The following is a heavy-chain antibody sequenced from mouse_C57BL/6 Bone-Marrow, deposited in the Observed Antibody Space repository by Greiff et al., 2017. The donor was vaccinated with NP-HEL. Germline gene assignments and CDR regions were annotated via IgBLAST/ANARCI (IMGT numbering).Heavy chain of an antibody. V-gene: IGHV1-53*01. Sequence: QVQLQHPGTELVKPGASVKLSCKASGYTFTSYWMHWVKQRPGPGLEWIGNINPSNGGTNYNEKFKSKATLTVDKSSSTAYMQLSSLTSEDSAVYYCARTKVVANYFDYWGQGTTLTVSS. CDR2: INPSNGGT. CDR3: ARTKVVANYFDY. J-gene: IGHJ2*01. CDR1: GYTFTSYW. D-gene: IGHD1-1*01.